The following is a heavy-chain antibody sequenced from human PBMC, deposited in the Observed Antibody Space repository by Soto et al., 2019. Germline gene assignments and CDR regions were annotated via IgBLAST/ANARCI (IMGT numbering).Heavy chain of an antibody. CDR1: GGSVSSDSYY. Sequence: QVQLQESGPGLVKPSETLSLTCTVSGGSVSSDSYYWSWIRQPPGKGLEWIGYIYYSGSTNNNPSLKSRVTISVDTSKNQFSLKLSSVTAADTAVYYCARVLLGRWLQYTGFDYWGQGTLVTVSS. V-gene: IGHV4-61*01. CDR3: ARVLLGRWLQYTGFDY. D-gene: IGHD3-16*01. J-gene: IGHJ4*02. CDR2: IYYSGST.